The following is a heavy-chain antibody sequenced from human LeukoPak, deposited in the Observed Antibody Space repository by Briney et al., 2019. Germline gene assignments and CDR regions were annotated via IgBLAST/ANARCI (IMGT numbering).Heavy chain of an antibody. CDR2: IKSKTNGETV. V-gene: IGHV3-15*01. CDR1: GFTFSGAW. CDR3: STAYGGSGSD. D-gene: IGHD3-10*01. J-gene: IGHJ4*02. Sequence: GGSLRLSCAASGFTFSGAWMSWVRQAPGKGLEWVGRIKSKTNGETVDYGAPVKGRFNISRDDSKNTVFLQMNSLKTEDTAVYYCSTAYGGSGSDWGQGTLVTVPS.